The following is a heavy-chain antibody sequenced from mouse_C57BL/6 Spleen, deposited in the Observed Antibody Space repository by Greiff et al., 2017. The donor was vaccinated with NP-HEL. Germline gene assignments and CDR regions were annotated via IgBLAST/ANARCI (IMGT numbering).Heavy chain of an antibody. CDR1: GCNSKDDY. CDR2: IDPEDGEK. CDR3: TTGYYGSNFAY. J-gene: IGHJ3*01. D-gene: IGHD1-1*01. Sequence: VQLQQSGAELVRPGEEGKGDGKAEGCNSKDDYMHGGKQRHEQGLEWIGRIDPEDGEKEYAPKFQGKATMTADTSSNTAYLQLSSLTSEDTAVYYCTTGYYGSNFAYWGQGTLVTGSA. V-gene: IGHV14-1*01.